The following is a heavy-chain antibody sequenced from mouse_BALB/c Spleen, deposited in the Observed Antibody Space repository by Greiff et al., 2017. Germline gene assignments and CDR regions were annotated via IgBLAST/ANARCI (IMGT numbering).Heavy chain of an antibody. CDR1: GYTFTSYW. D-gene: IGHD2-14*01. V-gene: IGHV1S81*02. CDR2: INPSNGRT. Sequence: QVQLQQPGAELVKPGASVKLSCKASGYTFTSYWMHWVKQRPGQGLEWIGEINPSNGRTNYNEKFKSKATLTVDKSSSTAYMQLSSLTSEDSAVYYCARGYDGRRAVDYWGQGTSVTVSS. CDR3: ARGYDGRRAVDY. J-gene: IGHJ4*01.